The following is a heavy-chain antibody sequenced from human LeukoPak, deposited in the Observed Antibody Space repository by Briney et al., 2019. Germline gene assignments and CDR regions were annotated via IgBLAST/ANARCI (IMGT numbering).Heavy chain of an antibody. V-gene: IGHV5-51*01. CDR2: IYPGDSDI. CDR1: GYSFTNYW. J-gene: IGHJ4*02. Sequence: GESLKISCKGSGYSFTNYWIGWVRQMPGKGLEWMGIIYPGDSDIRYSPPFQGQVTISADKSISTACLQWSSLKASDTAMYYCARRGTAMGTYYFDYWGQGTLVTVSS. D-gene: IGHD5-18*01. CDR3: ARRGTAMGTYYFDY.